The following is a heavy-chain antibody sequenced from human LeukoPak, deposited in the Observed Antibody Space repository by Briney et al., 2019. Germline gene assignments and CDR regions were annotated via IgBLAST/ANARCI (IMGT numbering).Heavy chain of an antibody. Sequence: GGSLRLSCAASGFTVSSNYMTWVRQAPGKGLEWASVIYSGGNTYYADSVKGRFSISRDNSKNTVYLQMNSLRAEDTAVYYCARLVTGTTVINSGWFDPWGQGTLSPSPQ. V-gene: IGHV3-66*04. CDR2: IYSGGNT. CDR3: ARLVTGTTVINSGWFDP. D-gene: IGHD4-23*01. CDR1: GFTVSSNY. J-gene: IGHJ5*02.